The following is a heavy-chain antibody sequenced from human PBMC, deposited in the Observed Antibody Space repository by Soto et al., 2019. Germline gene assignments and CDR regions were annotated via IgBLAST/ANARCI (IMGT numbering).Heavy chain of an antibody. CDR2: IYYSGST. D-gene: IGHD3-10*01. V-gene: IGHV4-59*08. J-gene: IGHJ3*02. CDR1: GGSISSYY. Sequence: PSETLSLTCTVSGGSISSYYWSWIRQPPGKGLEWIGYIYYSGSTNYNPSLKSRVTISVDTSKNQFSLKLSSVTAADTAVYYCARRRGMVRGVHAFDIWGQGTMVTVSS. CDR3: ARRRGMVRGVHAFDI.